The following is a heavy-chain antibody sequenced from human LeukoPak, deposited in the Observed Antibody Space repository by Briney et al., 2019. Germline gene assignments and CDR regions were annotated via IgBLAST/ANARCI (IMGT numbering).Heavy chain of an antibody. V-gene: IGHV5-51*01. CDR3: ARHSDVIGAI. D-gene: IGHD3-10*01. CDR1: GYTFTHQW. Sequence: GESLKISCKASGYTFTHQWIGWVRQKSGSGLEWMGIIYPRDSDTRYSPSFQGHVSISADTSINTAYLEWGRLVASDTAIYYCARHSDVIGAIWGQGTLVTVSS. J-gene: IGHJ4*02. CDR2: IYPRDSDT.